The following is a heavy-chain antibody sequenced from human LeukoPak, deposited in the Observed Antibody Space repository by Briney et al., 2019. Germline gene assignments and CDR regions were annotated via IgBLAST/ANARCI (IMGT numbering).Heavy chain of an antibody. Sequence: ASVKVSCKASGYTFTGYDINWVRQATGQGLEWMGWTNPNSGNTGYAQKFQGRVTITRNTSISTAYMELSSLRSEDTAVYYCARRRPVGATPPAWFDPWGQGTLVTVSS. CDR1: GYTFTGYD. V-gene: IGHV1-8*01. CDR3: ARRRPVGATPPAWFDP. J-gene: IGHJ5*02. D-gene: IGHD1-26*01. CDR2: TNPNSGNT.